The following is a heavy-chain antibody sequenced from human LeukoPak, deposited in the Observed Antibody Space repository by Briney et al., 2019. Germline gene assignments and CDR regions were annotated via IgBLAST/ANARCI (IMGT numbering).Heavy chain of an antibody. D-gene: IGHD5-18*01. CDR1: GGTFSSYA. J-gene: IGHJ4*02. V-gene: IGHV1-69*01. CDR2: IIPIFGTA. CDR3: ARAPVAMVFHLPDY. Sequence: SVKVSCKVSGGTFSSYAISWVRQAPGHGLEWMGGIIPIFGTANYAQKFQGRVTITADESTSTAYMELSSLRSEDTAVYYCARAPVAMVFHLPDYWGQGTLVTVSS.